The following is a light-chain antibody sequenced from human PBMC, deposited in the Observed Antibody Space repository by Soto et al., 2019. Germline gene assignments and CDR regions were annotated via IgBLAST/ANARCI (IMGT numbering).Light chain of an antibody. V-gene: IGKV1-5*01. CDR2: DAS. J-gene: IGKJ1*01. CDR3: QEYSTYSHT. Sequence: DIQMTQSPSTLSASLGDRVTITCRASQSVSNWLAWYQQKPGKAPKLPIYDASNLESGVPSRFSGSGSGTEFILTISSLQPDDFASYYCQEYSTYSHTFGQGTKVEIK. CDR1: QSVSNW.